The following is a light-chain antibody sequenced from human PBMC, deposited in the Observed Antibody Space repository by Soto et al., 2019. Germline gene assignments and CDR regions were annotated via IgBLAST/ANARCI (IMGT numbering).Light chain of an antibody. CDR3: QRYNSYSWT. Sequence: DIQMTQSPSTLSASGEDRVTITCRASQSISSWLAWYQQKPGKAPKLLIYKASSLESGVLSRFSGSGSGTEFTLTINSLQPDDFATYYCQRYNSYSWTFGQGTKVEIK. V-gene: IGKV1-5*03. CDR1: QSISSW. CDR2: KAS. J-gene: IGKJ1*01.